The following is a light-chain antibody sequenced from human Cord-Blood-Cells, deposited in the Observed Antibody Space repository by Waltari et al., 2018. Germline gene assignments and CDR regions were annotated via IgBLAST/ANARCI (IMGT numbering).Light chain of an antibody. CDR2: WAS. Sequence: DIVMTQSPDSLAVSLGERATINCKSSQSVLYSSNNKNSLAWYQQKPGQPPKLLIYWASTPASAVPDRFSGSVSGTDFTLTISSMQAEDVAVYYCQQYFSTPLTFGGGPKVEIK. J-gene: IGKJ4*01. CDR3: QQYFSTPLT. V-gene: IGKV4-1*01. CDR1: QSVLYSSNNKNS.